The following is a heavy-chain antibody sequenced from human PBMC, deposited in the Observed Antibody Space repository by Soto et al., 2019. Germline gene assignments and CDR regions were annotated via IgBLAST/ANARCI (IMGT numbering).Heavy chain of an antibody. V-gene: IGHV4-4*07. CDR3: ARESGSYRLLDY. D-gene: IGHD3-10*01. Sequence: PSETLSLTCSVSGGSISSYFWSWIRQPAGKGLEWIGRMYTSGITNYNPSLKSRVIMSVDTSKNQFSLKLSSVTAADTAVYYCARESGSYRLLDYWGPGTLVTVS. CDR1: GGSISSYF. J-gene: IGHJ4*02. CDR2: MYTSGIT.